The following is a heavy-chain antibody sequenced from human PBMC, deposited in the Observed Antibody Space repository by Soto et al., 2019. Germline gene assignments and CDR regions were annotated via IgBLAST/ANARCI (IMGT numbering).Heavy chain of an antibody. J-gene: IGHJ4*02. D-gene: IGHD3-10*01. CDR2: IIPIIGTP. CDR3: ARDLEFRDGNISHLDY. Sequence: SVKVSCKASGGTFRNHVFNWVRQAPGQGLEWMGGIIPIIGTPNYAQKFQGRVTFTADASTNTVYLEVSSLRSQDTAVYYCARDLEFRDGNISHLDYWGQGTLVTVSS. CDR1: GGTFRNHV. V-gene: IGHV1-69*13.